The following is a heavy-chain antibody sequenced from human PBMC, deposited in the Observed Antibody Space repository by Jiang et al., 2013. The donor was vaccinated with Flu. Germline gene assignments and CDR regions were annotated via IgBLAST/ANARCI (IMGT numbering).Heavy chain of an antibody. CDR2: IYYSGGA. J-gene: IGHJ6*02. D-gene: IGHD5-18*01. Sequence: PGLVKPSETLSLTCTVSGGSISRHYWSWIRQPPGKGLEWIGYIYYSGGAIYNPSLKSRATILIDTSKNQFSLKLRSVTAADTAIYYCARDGAAMITPHAMDVWGQGTTVTVSS. CDR1: GGSISRHY. V-gene: IGHV4-59*11. CDR3: ARDGAAMITPHAMDV.